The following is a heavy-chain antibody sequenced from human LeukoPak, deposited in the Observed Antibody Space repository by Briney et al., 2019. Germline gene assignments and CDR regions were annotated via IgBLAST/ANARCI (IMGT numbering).Heavy chain of an antibody. CDR3: AKDGALYPFFFDF. Sequence: GGSLRLSCAASGFTFSGYAMTGVRQAPGKGLEGVSAVSGSGGHTYYVDSVKGRFTVSRDSSKNTLYLQMNSLRAEDTAVYYCAKDGALYPFFFDFWGRGILVTVSS. D-gene: IGHD3-16*01. CDR1: GFTFSGYA. CDR2: VSGSGGHT. V-gene: IGHV3-23*01. J-gene: IGHJ4*02.